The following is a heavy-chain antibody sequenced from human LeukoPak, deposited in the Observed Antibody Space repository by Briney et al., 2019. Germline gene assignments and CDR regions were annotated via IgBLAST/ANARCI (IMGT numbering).Heavy chain of an antibody. J-gene: IGHJ4*02. CDR3: ARDSGITMVRGVSFGFDY. Sequence: PGGSLRLSCAASGFTFSSYAMSWVRQAPGKGLEWVSAISGSGGSTYYADSVKGRFTISRDNSKNTLYLQMNSLRAEDTAVYYCARDSGITMVRGVSFGFDYWGQGTLVTVSS. CDR1: GFTFSSYA. D-gene: IGHD3-10*01. V-gene: IGHV3-23*01. CDR2: ISGSGGST.